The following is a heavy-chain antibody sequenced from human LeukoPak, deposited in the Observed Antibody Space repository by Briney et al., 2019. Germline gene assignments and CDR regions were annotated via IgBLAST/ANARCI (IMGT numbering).Heavy chain of an antibody. V-gene: IGHV1-46*01. CDR3: ARGQSYYDSSAYYYEGDAFDI. D-gene: IGHD3-22*01. Sequence: ASVKASCKASGYTFISYYMHWVRQAPGQGLEWMGIINPSGGSTSYAQKFQGRVTMTRDMSTSTVCMELSSLRSEDTAVYYCARGQSYYDSSAYYYEGDAFDIWGQGTMVTVSS. J-gene: IGHJ3*02. CDR2: INPSGGST. CDR1: GYTFISYY.